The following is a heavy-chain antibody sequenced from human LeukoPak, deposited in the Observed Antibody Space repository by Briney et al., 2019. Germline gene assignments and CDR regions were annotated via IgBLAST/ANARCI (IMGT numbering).Heavy chain of an antibody. CDR2: ISYDGSNK. J-gene: IGHJ4*02. Sequence: GGSLRLSCAASGFTFSSYAMHWVRQAPGKGLEWVAVISYDGSNKYYADSVKGRFTISRDNSKNTLYLQMNSLRAEDTAVYYCARGSITMVRGVIGAPDYWGQGTLVTVSS. CDR1: GFTFSSYA. CDR3: ARGSITMVRGVIGAPDY. V-gene: IGHV3-30*04. D-gene: IGHD3-10*01.